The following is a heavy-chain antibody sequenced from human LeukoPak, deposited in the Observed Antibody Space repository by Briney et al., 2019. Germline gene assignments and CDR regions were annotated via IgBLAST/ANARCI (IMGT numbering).Heavy chain of an antibody. D-gene: IGHD6-13*01. Sequence: GGSLRLSCAVSGFTFSSYAMHWVRQAPGKGLEWVAVISFDESNKYYADSVKGRFTISRDNSKNTLYLQMTSLRAEDTAVYYCARVLEAASFDYWGRGTPVTVSS. J-gene: IGHJ4*02. V-gene: IGHV3-30*04. CDR3: ARVLEAASFDY. CDR1: GFTFSSYA. CDR2: ISFDESNK.